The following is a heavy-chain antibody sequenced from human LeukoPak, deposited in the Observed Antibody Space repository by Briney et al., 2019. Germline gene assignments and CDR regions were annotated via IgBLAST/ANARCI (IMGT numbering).Heavy chain of an antibody. CDR3: ARTNLWFGELDAFDV. V-gene: IGHV5-51*03. J-gene: IGHJ3*01. Sequence: GESLKISCKGSGYSFSNYWIAWVRQMPGKGLEWMGIIYPDDSNTRYSPSFQGQVTISADKSISIASLQWSSLKASDTAMYYCARTNLWFGELDAFDVWGQGTLVTVSS. CDR2: IYPDDSNT. D-gene: IGHD3-10*01. CDR1: GYSFSNYW.